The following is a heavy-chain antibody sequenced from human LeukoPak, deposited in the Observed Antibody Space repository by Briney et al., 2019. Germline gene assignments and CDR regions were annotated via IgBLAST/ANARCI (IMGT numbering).Heavy chain of an antibody. Sequence: PSETLSLTCTVSGGSISGSSYYWGWIRQPPGKGLEWIGSIYYSGSTYYNPSLKSRVTISVDTSKNQFSLKLSSVTAADTAVYYCAIPTSGSFDYWGQGTLVTVSS. CDR1: GGSISGSSYY. J-gene: IGHJ4*02. V-gene: IGHV4-39*01. D-gene: IGHD1-26*01. CDR3: AIPTSGSFDY. CDR2: IYYSGST.